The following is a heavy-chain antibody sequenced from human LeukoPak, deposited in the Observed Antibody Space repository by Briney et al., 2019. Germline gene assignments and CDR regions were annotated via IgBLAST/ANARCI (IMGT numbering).Heavy chain of an antibody. J-gene: IGHJ4*02. CDR3: AKDPARGYCSTGICYDSPFDF. CDR2: VSGGGGTT. D-gene: IGHD2-15*01. V-gene: IGHV3-23*01. CDR1: GLTFTSFS. Sequence: GGSLRLSCAASGLTFTSFSMSWVRQAPGKGLEWVSVVSGGGGTTYYADSVKGRSTISRDNSKNTLCLQMNSLRAEDTAVYYCAKDPARGYCSTGICYDSPFDFWGQGTLVTVSS.